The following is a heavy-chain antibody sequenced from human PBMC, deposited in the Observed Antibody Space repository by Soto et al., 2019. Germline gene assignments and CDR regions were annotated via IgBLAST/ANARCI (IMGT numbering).Heavy chain of an antibody. D-gene: IGHD6-13*01. J-gene: IGHJ6*02. CDR1: GGSFSSYA. CDR3: ARDLRAAGRPGMDV. Sequence: QVQLVQSGAKVKKPGSSVKVSCKASGGSFSSYAISWVRQAPGQGLEWMGGIIPIVETGNYAQNFQGRVTITADESTSTAYMELSSLRSEDTAMYYCARDLRAAGRPGMDVWGQGTTVTVSS. CDR2: IIPIVETG. V-gene: IGHV1-69*01.